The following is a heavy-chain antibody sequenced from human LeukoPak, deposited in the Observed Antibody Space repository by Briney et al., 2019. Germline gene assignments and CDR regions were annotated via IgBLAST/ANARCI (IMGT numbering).Heavy chain of an antibody. J-gene: IGHJ5*02. D-gene: IGHD2-2*02. V-gene: IGHV1-46*01. CDR1: GYTFTSYY. Sequence: ASVKDSCKASGYTFTSYYMHWVRQAPGQGLEWMGIINPSGGSTSYAQKFQGRVTMTRDTSTSTVYMELSSLRSEDTAVYYCARDSIVVVPAAIRFGWFDPWGQGTLVTVSS. CDR3: ARDSIVVVPAAIRFGWFDP. CDR2: INPSGGST.